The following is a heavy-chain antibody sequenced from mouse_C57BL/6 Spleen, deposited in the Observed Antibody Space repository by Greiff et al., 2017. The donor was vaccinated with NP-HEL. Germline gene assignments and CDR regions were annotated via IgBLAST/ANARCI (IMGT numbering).Heavy chain of an antibody. J-gene: IGHJ2*01. V-gene: IGHV1-82*01. CDR3: ASGYGNYVDY. CDR1: GYAFSSSW. D-gene: IGHD2-1*01. CDR2: IYPGDGDT. Sequence: LQESGPELVKPGASVKISCKASGYAFSSSWMNWVKQRPGKGLEWIGRIYPGDGDTNYNGKFKGKATLTADKSSSTAYMQLSSLTSEDSAVYFCASGYGNYVDYWGQGTTLTVSS.